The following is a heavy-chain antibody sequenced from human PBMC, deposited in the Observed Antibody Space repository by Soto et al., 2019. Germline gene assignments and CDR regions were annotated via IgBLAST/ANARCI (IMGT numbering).Heavy chain of an antibody. V-gene: IGHV4-4*08. J-gene: IGHJ6*02. Sequence: SETLSLTCLVSGDSINSYYWNWIRQSPGRGLEWIGYVYSSGSAIYNPSLKSRVTMSVDTSKNQFALKLSSVTAADTAVYYCSRDRLLYGDYYYGLDVWGQGTTVTVSS. CDR3: SRDRLLYGDYYYGLDV. CDR1: GDSINSYY. CDR2: VYSSGSA. D-gene: IGHD3-3*01.